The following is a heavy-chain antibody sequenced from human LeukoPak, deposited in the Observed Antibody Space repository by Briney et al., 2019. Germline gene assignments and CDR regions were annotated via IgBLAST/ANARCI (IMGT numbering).Heavy chain of an antibody. CDR2: ISSSGSTI. D-gene: IGHD2-2*01. Sequence: PGGSLRLSCAASGFTFSDYYMSWLRQAPGKGLEWVSYISSSGSTIYYADSVKGRFTISRDNAKNSLYLQMNSLRAEDTAVYYCAKDGRSCTSTSCYGLFDYWGQGTLVTVSS. CDR1: GFTFSDYY. CDR3: AKDGRSCTSTSCYGLFDY. J-gene: IGHJ4*02. V-gene: IGHV3-11*01.